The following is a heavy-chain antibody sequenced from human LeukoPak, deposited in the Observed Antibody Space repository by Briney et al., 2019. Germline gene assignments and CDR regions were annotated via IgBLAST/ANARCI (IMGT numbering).Heavy chain of an antibody. CDR1: GGSITSGDYY. Sequence: SETLSLTCTVSGGSITSGDYYWSWIRQPPGKGLEWIGYIYNSRNTYYNPSLKSRVTISEDTSKNQFSLKLNSVTAADTAMYFCARQRGYCSGGSCYPLWRWFDPWGQGILVTVSA. CDR3: ARQRGYCSGGSCYPLWRWFDP. CDR2: IYNSRNT. D-gene: IGHD2-15*01. V-gene: IGHV4-30-4*01. J-gene: IGHJ5*02.